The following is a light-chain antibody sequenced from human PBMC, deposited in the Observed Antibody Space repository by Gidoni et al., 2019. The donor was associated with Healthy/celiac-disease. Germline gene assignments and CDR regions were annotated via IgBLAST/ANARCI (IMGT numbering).Light chain of an antibody. J-gene: IGKJ1*01. CDR3: QQYNNWPLTWT. Sequence: EIVMTQSPATLSVSPGERATLSCRASQSVSSNLALYQQKPGQAPRLLIYGASTRATGIPARFRGSGSGTEFTLTISSLQSEDFAVYYCQQYNNWPLTWTFGQGTKVEIK. CDR1: QSVSSN. CDR2: GAS. V-gene: IGKV3-15*01.